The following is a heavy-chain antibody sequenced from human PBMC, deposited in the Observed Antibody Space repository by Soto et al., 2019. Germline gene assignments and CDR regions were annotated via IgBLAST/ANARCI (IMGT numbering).Heavy chain of an antibody. Sequence: QVQLVQSGAEVKKPGASVKVSCKASGYTFTRSGISWVRQAPGQGPEWMGWISSYNGDTNYAQTFQGRVTMTTDTSTGTAYMELRSLRSDDTGVYYCAREGVAPYYYYGMDVWGQGTPVTVSS. CDR1: GYTFTRSG. V-gene: IGHV1-18*01. J-gene: IGHJ6*02. CDR3: AREGVAPYYYYGMDV. D-gene: IGHD5-12*01. CDR2: ISSYNGDT.